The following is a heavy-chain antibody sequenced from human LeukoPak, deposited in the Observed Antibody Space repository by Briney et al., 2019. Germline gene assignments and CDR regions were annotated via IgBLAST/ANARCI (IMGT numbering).Heavy chain of an antibody. V-gene: IGHV4-38-2*02. D-gene: IGHD3-22*01. Sequence: SETLSLTCTVSGYSISSGYYWGWIRQPPGKGLEWIGSIYHSGSTYYNPSLKSRVTISVDTSKNQFSLKLSSVTAADTAVYYCARDLSDYYDSSGYPRGQGTLVTVSS. J-gene: IGHJ4*02. CDR2: IYHSGST. CDR1: GYSISSGYY. CDR3: ARDLSDYYDSSGYP.